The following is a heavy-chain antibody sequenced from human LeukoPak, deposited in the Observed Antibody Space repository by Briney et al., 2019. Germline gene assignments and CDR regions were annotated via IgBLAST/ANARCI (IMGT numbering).Heavy chain of an antibody. CDR1: GFTFSSYG. Sequence: GGSLRLSCTASGFTFSSYGMHLVRQASGKGPEWLAVISFDGSNHYYADSVKGRFTISRDNSKNTLYLQMNSLRVEDTAVYYCAKTGRDVPRNYGDQRFDCWGQGTLVTVSS. CDR3: AKTGRDVPRNYGDQRFDC. J-gene: IGHJ4*02. V-gene: IGHV3-30*18. CDR2: ISFDGSNH. D-gene: IGHD4-17*01.